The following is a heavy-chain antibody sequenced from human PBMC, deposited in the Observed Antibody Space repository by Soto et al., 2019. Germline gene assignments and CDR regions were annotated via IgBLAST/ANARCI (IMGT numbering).Heavy chain of an antibody. Sequence: SETLSLTCAVSGGSISSGGYSWSWIRQPPGKGLEWIGYIYHSGSTYYNPSLKSRVTISVDRSKNQFSLKLSSVTAADTAVYYCARGGGLVVVNYGMDVWGQGTTVAVSS. J-gene: IGHJ6*02. CDR3: ARGGGLVVVNYGMDV. V-gene: IGHV4-30-2*01. D-gene: IGHD3-22*01. CDR2: IYHSGST. CDR1: GGSISSGGYS.